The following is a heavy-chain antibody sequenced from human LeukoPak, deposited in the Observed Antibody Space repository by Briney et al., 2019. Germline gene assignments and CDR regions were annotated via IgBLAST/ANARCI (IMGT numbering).Heavy chain of an antibody. D-gene: IGHD3-22*01. CDR1: GFTFSSYA. J-gene: IGHJ4*02. V-gene: IGHV3-23*01. Sequence: GRSLRLSCAASGFTFSSYAMSWVRQAPGKGREWVPAISGSGGSTYYADSVKGRFPISRDNSKNTLYLQMNSLRAEDTAVYYCAKGDDSSGQHANYFDYWGQGTLVTVSS. CDR3: AKGDDSSGQHANYFDY. CDR2: ISGSGGST.